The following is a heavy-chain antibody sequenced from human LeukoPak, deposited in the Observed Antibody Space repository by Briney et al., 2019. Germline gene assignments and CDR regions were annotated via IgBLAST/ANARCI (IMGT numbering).Heavy chain of an antibody. J-gene: IGHJ4*02. CDR2: IYSGGST. CDR3: ARDRHDYGDYYFDY. D-gene: IGHD4-17*01. V-gene: IGHV3-53*01. Sequence: GGSLRLSCAASGFTLSSNYMSWVRQAPGKGLEWVSVIYSGGSTYYADSVKGRFTISRDNSKNTLYLQMNSLRAEDTAVYYCARDRHDYGDYYFDYWGQGTLVTVSS. CDR1: GFTLSSNY.